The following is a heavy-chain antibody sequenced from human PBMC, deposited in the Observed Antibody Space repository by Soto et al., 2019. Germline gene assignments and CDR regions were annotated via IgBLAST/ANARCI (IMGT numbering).Heavy chain of an antibody. V-gene: IGHV3-30-3*01. CDR1: GFTFNTYA. D-gene: IGHD2-15*01. J-gene: IGHJ2*01. Sequence: QVQLVESGGGVVQPGRSLRLSCATSGFTFNTYAMHWVRQAPGRGLEWVAVISYDGSNKNYANSVKGRFTISRDNSKNTLYLKVNSLRAEDTCVYYCARDPRYCSGGTCYRISWYFDFWGRGTLVAVSS. CDR2: ISYDGSNK. CDR3: ARDPRYCSGGTCYRISWYFDF.